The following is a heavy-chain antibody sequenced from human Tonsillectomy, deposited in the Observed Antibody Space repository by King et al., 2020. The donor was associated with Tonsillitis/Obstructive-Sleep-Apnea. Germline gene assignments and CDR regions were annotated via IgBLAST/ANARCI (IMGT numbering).Heavy chain of an antibody. J-gene: IGHJ4*02. V-gene: IGHV4-34*01. CDR2: INHSGST. Sequence: VQLQQWGSGLLKPSETLSLTCAVYVGSFSGYYWSGIRQPPGRGLEWFGEINHSGSTNYNPSLKSLVTISVDTSKNQFSLKLSSVTAADTAVNYCARFTVTTGDFDYWGQGTLVTVSS. CDR3: ARFTVTTGDFDY. D-gene: IGHD4-17*01. CDR1: VGSFSGYY.